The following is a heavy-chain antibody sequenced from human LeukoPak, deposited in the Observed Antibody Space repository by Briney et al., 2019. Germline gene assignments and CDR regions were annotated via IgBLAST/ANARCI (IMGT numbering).Heavy chain of an antibody. D-gene: IGHD5-18*01. CDR2: INPNSVGA. CDR3: AREIFVDTAMVIFDY. Sequence: ASVKVSCKASGYTFTGYYMHWVRQAPGQGLVWMGWINPNSVGANYAQKCQGRVTMTRDTSISTAYMELSRLRSDDTAVYYCAREIFVDTAMVIFDYWGQGTLVTVSS. CDR1: GYTFTGYY. J-gene: IGHJ4*02. V-gene: IGHV1-2*02.